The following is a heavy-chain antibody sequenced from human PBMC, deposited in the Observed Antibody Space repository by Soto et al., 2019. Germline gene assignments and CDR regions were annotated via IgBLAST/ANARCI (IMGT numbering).Heavy chain of an antibody. Sequence: GGSLRLSCAASGFSFGSYNMKWVRQAPGKGLEWVSYIRSSGSPIYYADSVKGRFTISRDNAKNSLYLQMNSLRAEDTAVYYCARASDYPDYWGQGTLVTVSS. CDR1: GFSFGSYN. J-gene: IGHJ4*02. CDR3: ARASDYPDY. D-gene: IGHD3-3*01. CDR2: IRSSGSPI. V-gene: IGHV3-48*01.